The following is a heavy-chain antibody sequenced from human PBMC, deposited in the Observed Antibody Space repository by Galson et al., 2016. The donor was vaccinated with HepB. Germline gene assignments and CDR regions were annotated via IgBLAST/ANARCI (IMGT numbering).Heavy chain of an antibody. D-gene: IGHD4-17*01. CDR2: VSYRGKT. J-gene: IGHJ5*02. V-gene: IGHV4-39*01. Sequence: ETLSLTCTVSGGSISRWGYYRAWIRQFPGKGLEWIGTVSYRGKTYDNPSFKSRVVISVDTSKNQFSLTLNSVTAADTAVYYCARHTWRVTTPNWFDPWGQGNLVTVSS. CDR1: GGSISRWGYY. CDR3: ARHTWRVTTPNWFDP.